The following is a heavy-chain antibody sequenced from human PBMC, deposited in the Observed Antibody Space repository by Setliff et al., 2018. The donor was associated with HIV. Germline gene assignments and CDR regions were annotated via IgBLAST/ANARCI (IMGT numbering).Heavy chain of an antibody. D-gene: IGHD3-22*01. CDR2: IRSKANSYAT. CDR3: SGWKGDYYDSSGINGY. V-gene: IGHV3-73*01. Sequence: GGSLRLSCAVSGFTFSGSAMHWVRQASGKGLEWVGRIRSKANSYATEYAASVKGRFTISRDDSKNTAYLQMNSLKTDDTAMYYCSGWKGDYYDSSGINGYWGQGTLVTV. J-gene: IGHJ4*02. CDR1: GFTFSGSA.